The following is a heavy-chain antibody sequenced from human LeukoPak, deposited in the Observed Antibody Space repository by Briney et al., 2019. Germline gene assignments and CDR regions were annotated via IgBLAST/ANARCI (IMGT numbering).Heavy chain of an antibody. V-gene: IGHV3-66*01. Sequence: GGSLRLSCAASGITVSSHYMTWVRQAPGKGLEWVSVIDSGGSTNSADSVKGRFSVSRDNSKNTLYLQMNSLRVEHTAVYYCARTYGDYDYYYGMDVWGQGTTVTVSS. J-gene: IGHJ6*01. D-gene: IGHD4-17*01. CDR2: IDSGGST. CDR3: ARTYGDYDYYYGMDV. CDR1: GITVSSHY.